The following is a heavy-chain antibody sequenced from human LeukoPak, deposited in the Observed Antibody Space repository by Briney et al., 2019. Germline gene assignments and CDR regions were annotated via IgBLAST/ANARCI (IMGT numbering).Heavy chain of an antibody. V-gene: IGHV3-30*04. CDR3: ARDVQYSWDFDY. J-gene: IGHJ4*02. D-gene: IGHD5-18*01. CDR1: GFTFSSYA. CDR2: ISYDGSNK. Sequence: PGGSLRLSCAASGFTFSSYAMSWVRQAPGKGLEWVAVISYDGSNKYYADSVKGRFTISRDNSKNTLYLQMNSLRAEDTAVYYCARDVQYSWDFDYWGQGTLVTVSS.